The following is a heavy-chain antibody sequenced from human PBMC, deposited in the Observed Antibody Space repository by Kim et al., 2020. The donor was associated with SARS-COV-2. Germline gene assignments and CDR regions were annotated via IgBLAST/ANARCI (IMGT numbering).Heavy chain of an antibody. Sequence: GESLQISCKGSGYSFTSYWIGWVRQMPGKGLEWMGIIYPGDSDTRYSPSFQGQVTISADKSISTAYLQWSSLKASDTAMYYCARPTDYGGNSGWYFDLWGRGTLVTVSS. J-gene: IGHJ2*01. D-gene: IGHD4-17*01. V-gene: IGHV5-51*01. CDR1: GYSFTSYW. CDR3: ARPTDYGGNSGWYFDL. CDR2: IYPGDSDT.